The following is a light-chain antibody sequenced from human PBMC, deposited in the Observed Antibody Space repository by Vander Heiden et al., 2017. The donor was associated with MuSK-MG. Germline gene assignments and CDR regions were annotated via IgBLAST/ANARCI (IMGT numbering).Light chain of an antibody. V-gene: IGKV3-20*01. Sequence: ELVLTQSPGTLSLSPGERATLSCRASQSVSSNYLAWYQQKPGQAPRLLIYGASSRAAGIPDRFSGSGSGTDFTLTISRLEPEDFAVYYCQQDASSPRTFGQGIKVEMK. CDR3: QQDASSPRT. J-gene: IGKJ1*01. CDR1: QSVSSNY. CDR2: GAS.